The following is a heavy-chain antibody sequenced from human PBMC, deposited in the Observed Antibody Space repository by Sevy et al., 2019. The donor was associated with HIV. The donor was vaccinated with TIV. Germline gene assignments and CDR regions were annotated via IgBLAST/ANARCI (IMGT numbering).Heavy chain of an antibody. V-gene: IGHV5-51*01. CDR3: ARPVSSSWYGRTYNWFDP. J-gene: IGHJ5*02. Sequence: GKSLKISCKGSGYSFTSYWIGWVRQMPGKGLEWMGIIYPGDSDTRYSPSFQGQVTISADKSISTAYLQWSSLKASDTAMYYCARPVSSSWYGRTYNWFDPWGQGTLVTVSS. CDR2: IYPGDSDT. D-gene: IGHD6-13*01. CDR1: GYSFTSYW.